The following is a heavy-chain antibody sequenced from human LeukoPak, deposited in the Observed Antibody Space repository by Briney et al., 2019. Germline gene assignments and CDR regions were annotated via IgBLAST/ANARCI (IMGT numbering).Heavy chain of an antibody. D-gene: IGHD3-22*01. CDR3: ARSGYYYPFDY. CDR1: GFTFSSYS. CDR2: INHSGST. J-gene: IGHJ4*02. Sequence: GSLRLSCAASGFTFSSYSMNWVRQAPGKGLEWIGEINHSGSTNYNPSLKSRVTISVDTSKNQFSLKPSSVTAADTAVYYCARSGYYYPFDYWGQGTLVTVSS. V-gene: IGHV4-34*01.